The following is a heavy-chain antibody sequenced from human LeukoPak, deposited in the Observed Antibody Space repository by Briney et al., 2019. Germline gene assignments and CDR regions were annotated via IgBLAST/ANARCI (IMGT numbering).Heavy chain of an antibody. CDR2: MNPNSGNT. D-gene: IGHD6-13*01. CDR3: ARGWESSWYYYYYGMDV. V-gene: IGHV1-8*01. J-gene: IGHJ6*02. Sequence: ASVKVSRKASGYTFTSYDINWVRQATGQGLEWMGWMNPNSGNTGYAQKFQGRVTMTRNTSISTAYMELSSLRSEDTAVYYCARGWESSWYYYYYGMDVWGQGTTVTVSS. CDR1: GYTFTSYD.